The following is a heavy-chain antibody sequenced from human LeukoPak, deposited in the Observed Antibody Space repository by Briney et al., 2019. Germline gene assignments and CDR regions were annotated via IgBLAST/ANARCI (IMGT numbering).Heavy chain of an antibody. J-gene: IGHJ4*02. Sequence: ASVKVSCKASGYTFTGYYIHWVRQAPGQGLEWMGLINPNSGGANYAQKFQGRVTMTRDTSISTAYMELGRLRSDDTAIYYCVKVVTPNRYFDYWGQGTLVTVSS. CDR1: GYTFTGYY. D-gene: IGHD4-23*01. CDR3: VKVVTPNRYFDY. V-gene: IGHV1-2*02. CDR2: INPNSGGA.